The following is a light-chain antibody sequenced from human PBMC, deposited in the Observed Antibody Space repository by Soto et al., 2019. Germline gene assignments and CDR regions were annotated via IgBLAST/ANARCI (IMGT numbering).Light chain of an antibody. J-gene: IGKJ4*01. CDR3: QQYGSSPPVT. CDR1: QSVSSSY. Sequence: EIVLTQSPGTLSLSPGERATLSCRASQSVSSSYLAWYQQKPGQAPRLLIYGPSIRATGIPDRFSGSGSGTGFTLTISRLEPEDFAVYYCQQYGSSPPVTFGGGTKVEIK. CDR2: GPS. V-gene: IGKV3-20*01.